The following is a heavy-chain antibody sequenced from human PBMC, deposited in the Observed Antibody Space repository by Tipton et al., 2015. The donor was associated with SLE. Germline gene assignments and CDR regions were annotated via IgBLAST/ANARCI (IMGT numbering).Heavy chain of an antibody. D-gene: IGHD1-26*01. CDR3: ARGRRSYYGDPADFDY. V-gene: IGHV3-23*01. CDR2: ISGTGGST. J-gene: IGHJ4*02. CDR1: GFTFSNYA. Sequence: SLRLSCVASGFTFSNYAMNWVRQAPGKGLEWVSGISGTGGSTYYADSVKGRFTISRDNSKNTLYLQMNSLRAEDTALYYCARGRRSYYGDPADFDYWGQETLVTVSS.